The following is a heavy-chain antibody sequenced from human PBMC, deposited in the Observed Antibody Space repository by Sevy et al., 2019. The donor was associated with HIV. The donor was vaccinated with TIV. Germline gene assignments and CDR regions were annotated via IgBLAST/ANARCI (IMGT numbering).Heavy chain of an antibody. V-gene: IGHV3-23*01. Sequence: GGSLRLSCTGSGFTFSNYAMRWVRQAPGKGLEWVSVISASGDNKYYAASVKGRFTVSRDNAKSTLSLQMNSLRVEDTAVYYCAQEGADTYGHIDCWGQGTLVTVSS. J-gene: IGHJ4*02. CDR2: ISASGDNK. D-gene: IGHD3-10*01. CDR3: AQEGADTYGHIDC. CDR1: GFTFSNYA.